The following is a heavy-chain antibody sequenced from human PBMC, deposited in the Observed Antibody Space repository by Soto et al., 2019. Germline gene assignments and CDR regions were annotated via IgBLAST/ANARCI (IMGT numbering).Heavy chain of an antibody. V-gene: IGHV1-69*06. J-gene: IGHJ4*01. Sequence: QVQLVQSGAEVKKPGSSVKVSCKTSGGLFSVYSFNWVRQAPGQGLEWMGGILPITGSTDYAQKFQGRLTIPADRSTSTLYMELSRLTSDDTANYYCATIRVRGGPLRFEDGGQGTLISVSS. CDR2: ILPITGST. CDR3: ATIRVRGGPLRFED. D-gene: IGHD5-12*01. CDR1: GGLFSVYS.